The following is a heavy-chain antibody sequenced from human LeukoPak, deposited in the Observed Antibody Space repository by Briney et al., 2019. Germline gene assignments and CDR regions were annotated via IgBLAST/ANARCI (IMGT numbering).Heavy chain of an antibody. D-gene: IGHD4-17*01. CDR1: GGSIGGTSHY. Sequence: SETLSLTCTVSGGSIGGTSHYWNWIQQPAGKALEWIGRIYTSGSTDYNPSLKSRVTISVDTSKNQFSLKLSSVTAADTAVYYCARGLNRNDYGDYGYWGQGTLVTVSS. CDR2: IYTSGST. J-gene: IGHJ4*02. CDR3: ARGLNRNDYGDYGY. V-gene: IGHV4-61*02.